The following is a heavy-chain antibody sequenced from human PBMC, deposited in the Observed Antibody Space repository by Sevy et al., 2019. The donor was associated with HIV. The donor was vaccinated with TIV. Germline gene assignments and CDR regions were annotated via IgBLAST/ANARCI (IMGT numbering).Heavy chain of an antibody. CDR3: AKDYRIYCSRTSCLFDY. CDR1: GFTFSNYG. V-gene: IGHV3-30*02. Sequence: GGSLRLSCAASGFTFSNYGMHWARQAPGKGLEWVAFIRYDGSNSYSADSVKDRFTISRDNSKNTLYLQINSLRAEDTAVYYCAKDYRIYCSRTSCLFDYWGQGTLVTVSS. J-gene: IGHJ4*02. D-gene: IGHD2-2*01. CDR2: IRYDGSNS.